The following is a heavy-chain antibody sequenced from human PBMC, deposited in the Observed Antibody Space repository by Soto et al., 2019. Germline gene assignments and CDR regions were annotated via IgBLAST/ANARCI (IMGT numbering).Heavy chain of an antibody. D-gene: IGHD6-19*01. CDR2: IYHSGTT. J-gene: IGHJ4*02. V-gene: IGHV4-30-2*01. Sequence: SETLSLTCTVSGGSISSGGYSWSWIRQPPGEGLEWIGYIYHSGTTYYNPSLKSRVTISIDRSKNQLSLKLSSVTAADTAVYSCARDGSGWAADDTYFDYWGQGTLVTVSS. CDR1: GGSISSGGYS. CDR3: ARDGSGWAADDTYFDY.